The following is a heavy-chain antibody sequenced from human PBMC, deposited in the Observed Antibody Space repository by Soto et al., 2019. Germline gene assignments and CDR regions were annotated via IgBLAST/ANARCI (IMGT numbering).Heavy chain of an antibody. CDR1: GFTFSDYY. CDR3: ARIDSYGFLPPDY. V-gene: IGHV3-11*01. CDR2: ISSSGSTI. Sequence: GGSLRLSCAASGFTFSDYYMSWIRQAPGKGLEWVSYISSSGSTIYYADSVKGRFTISRDNAKNSLYLQMNSLRAEDTAVYYCARIDSYGFLPPDYWGQGTLVTVSS. D-gene: IGHD5-18*01. J-gene: IGHJ4*02.